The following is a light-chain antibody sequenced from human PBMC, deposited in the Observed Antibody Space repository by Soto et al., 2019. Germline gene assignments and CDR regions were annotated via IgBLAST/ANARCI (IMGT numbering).Light chain of an antibody. CDR1: QSVPNDY. CDR2: DAS. V-gene: IGKV3D-20*01. Sequence: EIVLTQSPATLSLSPGERATLSCGASQSVPNDYVVWYQQKPGRAPRLLIYDASNRAAGIPDRFRGSGSGTDFTLTISRLEPEDSAVYYCQQNSISPLTFGGGTKVEIK. J-gene: IGKJ4*01. CDR3: QQNSISPLT.